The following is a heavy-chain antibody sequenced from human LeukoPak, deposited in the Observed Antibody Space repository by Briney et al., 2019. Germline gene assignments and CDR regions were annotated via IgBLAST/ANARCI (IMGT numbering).Heavy chain of an antibody. CDR3: ARGIPVAGIPLDY. D-gene: IGHD6-19*01. V-gene: IGHV4-31*03. CDR2: IYYSGST. J-gene: IGHJ4*02. CDR1: GGSISSGGYY. Sequence: SQTLSLTCTVSGGSISSGGYYWSWIRQHPGKGLEWIGYIYYSGSTYYNPSLKSRITISVDTSKSQFSLKLSSVAAADTAVYYCARGIPVAGIPLDYWGQGILVSVSS.